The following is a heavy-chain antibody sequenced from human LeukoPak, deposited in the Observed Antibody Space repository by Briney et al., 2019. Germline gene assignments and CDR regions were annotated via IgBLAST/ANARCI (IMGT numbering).Heavy chain of an antibody. J-gene: IGHJ4*02. Sequence: GGSLGLSCAASGFTFSSYAMHWVRQAPGKGLEWVAVISYDGSNKYYADSVKGRFTISRDNSKNTLYLQMNSLRAEDTAVYYCARSAGYHVRRGFDYWGQGTLVTVSS. V-gene: IGHV3-30*04. CDR2: ISYDGSNK. D-gene: IGHD3-16*02. CDR1: GFTFSSYA. CDR3: ARSAGYHVRRGFDY.